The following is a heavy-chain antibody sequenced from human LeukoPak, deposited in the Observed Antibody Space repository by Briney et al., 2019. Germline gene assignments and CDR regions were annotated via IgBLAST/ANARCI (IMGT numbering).Heavy chain of an antibody. J-gene: IGHJ6*04. Sequence: GGSLRLSCVDFEFTPTAFWMSWVRGAPGKGVERVGHINRDGSEKNYLESVRGGFTISRDKAQKTLYIQLNSLTAEDTAVYYCATFMGIESVPYTVPGFLLVWGKGTSVIVSS. CDR1: EFTPTAFW. D-gene: IGHD3-16*01. CDR2: INRDGSEK. CDR3: ATFMGIESVPYTVPGFLLV. V-gene: IGHV3-7*01.